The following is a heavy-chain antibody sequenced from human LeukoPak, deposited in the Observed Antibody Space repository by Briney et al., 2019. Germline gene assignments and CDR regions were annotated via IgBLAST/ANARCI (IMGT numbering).Heavy chain of an antibody. CDR2: ISGSGSNT. J-gene: IGHJ4*02. CDR3: AKDPDYYDSSGYYDGGY. Sequence: GGSLRLSCAASGFTFSSYAMSWVRQAPEKGLEWVSAISGSGSNTYYADSVKGRFTISRDNSKNTLYLQMNSLRAEDTAVYYRAKDPDYYDSSGYYDGGYWGQGTLVTVSS. CDR1: GFTFSSYA. V-gene: IGHV3-23*01. D-gene: IGHD3-22*01.